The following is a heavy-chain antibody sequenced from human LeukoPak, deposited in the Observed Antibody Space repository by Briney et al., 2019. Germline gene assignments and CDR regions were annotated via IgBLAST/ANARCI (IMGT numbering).Heavy chain of an antibody. J-gene: IGHJ4*02. CDR1: GYTFSSYG. Sequence: GGSLRLSCAASGYTFSSYGMSWVRQAPGKGLEWVSAIIGSGGSTLYGDSVKGRFTISRDNSKNTLYLQMNSLRAEDTAVYYCAKYLGAVHDYWGQGTLVTVSS. D-gene: IGHD3-16*01. CDR2: IIGSGGST. CDR3: AKYLGAVHDY. V-gene: IGHV3-23*01.